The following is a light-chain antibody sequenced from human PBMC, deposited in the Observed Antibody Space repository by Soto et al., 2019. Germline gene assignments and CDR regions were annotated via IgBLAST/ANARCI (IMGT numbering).Light chain of an antibody. CDR2: DAS. V-gene: IGKV3-11*01. J-gene: IGKJ1*01. CDR1: QSVSSY. CDR3: QQYGSSGT. Sequence: EIVLTQSPATLSFSPGERATLSCRASQSVSSYLAWYQQKPGQAPRLLIYDASNRATGIPARFSGSGSGTEFTLTISRLEPQDFAVYYCQQYGSSGTFGQGTKVDI.